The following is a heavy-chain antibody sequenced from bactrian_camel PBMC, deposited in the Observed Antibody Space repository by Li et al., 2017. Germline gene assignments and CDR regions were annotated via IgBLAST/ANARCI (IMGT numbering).Heavy chain of an antibody. V-gene: IGHV3S40*01. CDR1: GHTYSSNC. CDR3: AAVRYGVTWYPLCRARSADFGY. Sequence: ESGGGSVQPGGSLGLSCGASGHTYSSNCMGWFRQAPGKEREGVAFVYFGGGSTYYADSVKGRFTISQDKSKTMVYLQMNSLKPEDTAMYYCAAVRYGVTWYPLCRARSADFGYWGQGTQVTVS. CDR2: VYFGGGST. D-gene: IGHD6*01. J-gene: IGHJ6*01.